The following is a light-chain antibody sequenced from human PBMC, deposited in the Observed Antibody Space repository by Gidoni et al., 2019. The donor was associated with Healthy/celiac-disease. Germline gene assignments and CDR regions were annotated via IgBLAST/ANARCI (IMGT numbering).Light chain of an antibody. J-gene: IGLJ2*01. V-gene: IGLV1-44*01. CDR2: SNN. CDR1: SSNIGSNT. CDR3: AAWDDSLNVV. Sequence: QSVLTPPPSASGTPGQRVTISCSGSSSNIGSNTVNWYQQLPGTGPKLLIYSNNQRPSGVPDRFSGSKSGTSASLAISGLQSEDEADYYCAAWDDSLNVVFGGGTKLTVL.